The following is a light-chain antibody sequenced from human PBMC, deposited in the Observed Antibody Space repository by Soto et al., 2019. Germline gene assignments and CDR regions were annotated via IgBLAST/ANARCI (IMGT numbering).Light chain of an antibody. CDR2: GAS. Sequence: IVLTQSPGTLSLSPGERVTLSCRASQSVTTRLAWYQHKPGQAPTLLMSGASNRASGVPVRFSGSGSGTDFNLTITRLEPEDFALYYCQQYGGSPITVGLGTRLEIK. V-gene: IGKV3-20*01. CDR1: QSVTTR. CDR3: QQYGGSPIT. J-gene: IGKJ5*01.